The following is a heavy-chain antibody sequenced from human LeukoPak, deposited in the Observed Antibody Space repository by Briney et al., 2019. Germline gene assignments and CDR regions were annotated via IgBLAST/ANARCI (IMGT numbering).Heavy chain of an antibody. CDR3: AKDLFTMIVVVDGPDY. Sequence: GSLRLSCAASGFTFSSYGMHWVRQAPGKGLEWGAVISYDGSNKYYADSVKGRFTISRDNSKNTLYLQMNSLRAEDTAVYYCAKDLFTMIVVVDGPDYWGQGTLVTVSS. CDR2: ISYDGSNK. V-gene: IGHV3-30*18. CDR1: GFTFSSYG. D-gene: IGHD3-22*01. J-gene: IGHJ4*02.